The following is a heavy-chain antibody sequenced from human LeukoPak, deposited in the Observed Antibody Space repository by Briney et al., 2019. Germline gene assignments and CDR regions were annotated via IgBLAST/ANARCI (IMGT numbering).Heavy chain of an antibody. J-gene: IGHJ5*02. D-gene: IGHD4-23*01. V-gene: IGHV4-59*01. CDR1: DGSISDSC. CDR3: ARDANGGNSWGWFDP. Sequence: SETLSLTRTVSDGSISDSCWSWIRQSPGKGLEWIGYIFYTGFTHYNPSLESRVTISVDTSKKQFSLRLKSVTAADTAVYYCARDANGGNSWGWFDPWGQGTLVTVSS. CDR2: IFYTGFT.